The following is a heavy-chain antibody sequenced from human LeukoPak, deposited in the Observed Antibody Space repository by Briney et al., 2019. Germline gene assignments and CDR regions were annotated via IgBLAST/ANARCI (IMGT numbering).Heavy chain of an antibody. D-gene: IGHD6-13*01. Sequence: SETLSLTCTVSGASLSSSTYSWGWIRQPPGKGLEWIGRIYYSGSPYYNPSLKSRVTRSVDTSKSQFSLKLSSVTAADTAVYYCARHAGGISATGTRPFDYWGQGTLVTVSS. J-gene: IGHJ4*02. CDR1: GASLSSSTYS. CDR3: ARHAGGISATGTRPFDY. V-gene: IGHV4-39*01. CDR2: IYYSGSP.